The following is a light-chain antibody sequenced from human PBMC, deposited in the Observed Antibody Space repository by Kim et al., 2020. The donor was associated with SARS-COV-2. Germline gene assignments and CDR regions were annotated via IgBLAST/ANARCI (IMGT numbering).Light chain of an antibody. J-gene: IGKJ1*01. CDR3: QQRSNWWT. V-gene: IGKV3-11*01. CDR1: QSVSRY. Sequence: SLSPGERATLSCRASQSVSRYLAWYQHKPGQAPRLLIYDASNRATGIPARFSGSGSGTDFTLTISSLEPEDFAVYYCQQRSNWWTFGQGTKVDNK. CDR2: DAS.